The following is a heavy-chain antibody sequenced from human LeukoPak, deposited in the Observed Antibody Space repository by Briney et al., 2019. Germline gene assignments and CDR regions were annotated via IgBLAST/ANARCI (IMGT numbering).Heavy chain of an antibody. Sequence: SETLSPTCAVSDDSFSSHYWTWIRQPPGKGLEWIGYISYIGTTNYNPSLKSRATLSIDTSKNQFSLKLRSVTAADTAVYYCARDLVTVTKGFDIWGQGTMVSVSS. CDR2: ISYIGTT. J-gene: IGHJ3*02. D-gene: IGHD4-17*01. CDR1: DDSFSSHY. V-gene: IGHV4-59*11. CDR3: ARDLVTVTKGFDI.